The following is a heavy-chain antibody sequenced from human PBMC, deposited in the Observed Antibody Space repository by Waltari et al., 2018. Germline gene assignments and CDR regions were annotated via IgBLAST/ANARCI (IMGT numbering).Heavy chain of an antibody. CDR3: ARGGNVVVILAATLDY. V-gene: IGHV3-30-3*01. CDR2: ISFDGAKI. Sequence: QVQLVESGGGVVQPGRSLRLSCAASGFTFNNFAMHWVRQAPGEGLEWVALISFDGAKIYYTDSVRGRFTISRDNSKNTLYLQMESLKPEDTGVYYCARGGNVVVILAATLDYWGQGALVTVSS. D-gene: IGHD2-15*01. J-gene: IGHJ4*02. CDR1: GFTFNNFA.